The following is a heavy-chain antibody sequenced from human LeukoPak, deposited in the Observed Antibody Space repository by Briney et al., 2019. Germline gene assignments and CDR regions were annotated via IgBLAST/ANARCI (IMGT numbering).Heavy chain of an antibody. Sequence: QAGGSLRLSCAASGFTFSSYWLHWVRQAPGKGLVWVSRINSDGSSTSYADSVKGRFTISRANAKNTLYLQMNSLRAEDTAVYYCARTLYSSGNFDYWGQGTLVTVSS. CDR1: GFTFSSYW. CDR3: ARTLYSSGNFDY. J-gene: IGHJ4*02. CDR2: INSDGSST. D-gene: IGHD6-19*01. V-gene: IGHV3-74*01.